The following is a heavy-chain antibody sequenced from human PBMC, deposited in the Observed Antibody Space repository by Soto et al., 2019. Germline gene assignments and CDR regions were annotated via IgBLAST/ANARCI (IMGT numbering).Heavy chain of an antibody. J-gene: IGHJ4*02. V-gene: IGHV4-59*01. CDR3: ARADGSGSYSPYDY. D-gene: IGHD3-10*01. Sequence: SETLSVPGSVSGGSISSYYWSWIRHPPGKGLEWIGYIYYSGSTNYNPSLKSRVTISVDTSKNQFSLKLSSVTAADTAVYYCARADGSGSYSPYDYWGRGTLVTVSS. CDR2: IYYSGST. CDR1: GGSISSYY.